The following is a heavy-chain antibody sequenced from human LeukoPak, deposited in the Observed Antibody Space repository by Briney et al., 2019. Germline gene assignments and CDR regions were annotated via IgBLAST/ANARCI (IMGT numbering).Heavy chain of an antibody. CDR3: ARVGDYDILTGYYSL. Sequence: ETLSLTCTVSGGSISSSSCYWGWIRQPPGKGMEWLGSIYYSGSTYYNPSLKSRVTISVDTSKNQFSLKLSSVTAADTAVYYCARVGDYDILTGYYSLWGQGTLVTVSS. CDR2: IYYSGST. D-gene: IGHD3-9*01. V-gene: IGHV4-39*07. J-gene: IGHJ4*02. CDR1: GGSISSSSCY.